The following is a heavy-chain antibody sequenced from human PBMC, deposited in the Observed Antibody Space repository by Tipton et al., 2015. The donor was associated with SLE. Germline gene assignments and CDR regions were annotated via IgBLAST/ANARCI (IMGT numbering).Heavy chain of an antibody. D-gene: IGHD2-2*01. V-gene: IGHV4-59*08. CDR2: IYYSGST. CDR1: GGSISSYY. J-gene: IGHJ4*02. Sequence: TLSLTCTVSGGSISSYYWSWIRQPPGKGLEWIGYIYYSGSTNYNPSLKSRVTISVDTSKNQFSLKLSSVTAADTAVYYCARQGESVVPAARPVFDYWGQGTLVTVSS. CDR3: ARQGESVVPAARPVFDY.